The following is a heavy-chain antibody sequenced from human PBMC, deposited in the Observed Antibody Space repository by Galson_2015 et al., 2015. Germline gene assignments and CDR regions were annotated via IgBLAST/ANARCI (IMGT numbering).Heavy chain of an antibody. CDR2: IYGGGTK. Sequence: VSVIYGGGTKSYADSGEGRFTLSGGNSTTTLYLQMNSLRVEDTAVYYCARGGYYYGSGSYKEFDYWGQGALVTVSS. J-gene: IGHJ4*02. V-gene: IGHV3-53*01. CDR3: ARGGYYYGSGSYKEFDY. D-gene: IGHD3-10*01.